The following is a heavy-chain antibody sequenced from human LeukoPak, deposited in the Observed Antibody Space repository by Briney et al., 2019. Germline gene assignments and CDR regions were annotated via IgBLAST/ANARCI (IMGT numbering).Heavy chain of an antibody. V-gene: IGHV3-30-3*01. CDR1: GVIFNNFA. J-gene: IGHJ4*02. Sequence: GRPLRLSCTASGVIFNNFAFHWVRQAPGKGLEWVAAISYDGSNKYYADSVRGRLTISRDNSKNTLYLQMNSPRAEDTAVYYCARDGLYCSGGSCYRLFDYWGQGTLVTVSS. CDR3: ARDGLYCSGGSCYRLFDY. CDR2: ISYDGSNK. D-gene: IGHD2-15*01.